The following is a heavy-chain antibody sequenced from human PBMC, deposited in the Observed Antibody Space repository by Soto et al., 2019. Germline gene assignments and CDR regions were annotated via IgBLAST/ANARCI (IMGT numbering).Heavy chain of an antibody. D-gene: IGHD3-3*01. CDR1: GFTFSDYY. CDR2: ISSSGSTI. J-gene: IGHJ6*02. V-gene: IGHV3-11*01. Sequence: PGGSLRLSCAASGFTFSDYYMSWIRQAPGKGLEWASYISSSGSTIYYADSVKGRFTISRDNAKNSLYLQMNSLRAEDTAVYYCARDQVFTIFGVVNKNYYYYYGMDVWGQGTTVTVSS. CDR3: ARDQVFTIFGVVNKNYYYYYGMDV.